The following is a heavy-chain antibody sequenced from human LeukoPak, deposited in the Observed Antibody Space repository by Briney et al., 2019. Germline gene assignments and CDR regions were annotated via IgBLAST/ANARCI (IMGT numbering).Heavy chain of an antibody. Sequence: GGSLRLSCAASGFTVSNNYMGWVRQAPAKGLEWVSVIYSVGNTYYADSVRGRFTISRDNSKNTLYLQMNSLRVEDTAVYYCAGSLAYCGGDCRLGDYWGLGTLVTVSS. D-gene: IGHD2-21*02. CDR1: GFTVSNNY. CDR2: IYSVGNT. CDR3: AGSLAYCGGDCRLGDY. J-gene: IGHJ4*02. V-gene: IGHV3-66*01.